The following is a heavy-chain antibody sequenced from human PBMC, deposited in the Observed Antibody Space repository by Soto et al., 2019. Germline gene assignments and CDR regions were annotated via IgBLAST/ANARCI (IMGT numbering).Heavy chain of an antibody. CDR1: GGSISSGFYS. CDR3: VHISTAIYWFDP. CDR2: IYNSGNT. J-gene: IGHJ5*02. D-gene: IGHD2-2*02. V-gene: IGHV4-39*01. Sequence: KTSETLSLTCAVSGGSISSGFYSWGWIRQPPGKGLEWIGGIYNSGNTYRNPSLKSRVTISVDTSKNQFSLRLTSVTAADTAVYYCVHISTAIYWFDPWGQGTLVTVS.